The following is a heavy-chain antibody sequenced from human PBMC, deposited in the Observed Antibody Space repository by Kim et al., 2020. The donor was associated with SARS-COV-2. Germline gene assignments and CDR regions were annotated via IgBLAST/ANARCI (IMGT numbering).Heavy chain of an antibody. CDR1: GYTFTSYA. J-gene: IGHJ5*02. Sequence: ASVKVSCKASGYTFTSYAMNWVRQAPGQGLEWMGWINTNTGNPTYAHGFTGRFVFSLDTSVSTAYLQISSLKAEDTAVYYCARAPRVTIFGVVDWFDPWGQGTLVTVSS. V-gene: IGHV7-4-1*02. CDR3: ARAPRVTIFGVVDWFDP. D-gene: IGHD3-3*01. CDR2: INTNTGNP.